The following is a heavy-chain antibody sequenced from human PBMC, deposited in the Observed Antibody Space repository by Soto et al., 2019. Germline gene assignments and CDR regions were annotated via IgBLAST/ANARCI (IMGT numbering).Heavy chain of an antibody. Sequence: VQLLESGGGLVQPGGSLTLSCAASGFTFSTYAMTWVRQAPGKGLEWVSTISDSDGSTYYADSVKGRFTISRDNSTNTVYLQMNSLRAEDTAVYYCAKEVEGGWYYFDYWGQGTLVTVSS. CDR3: AKEVEGGWYYFDY. CDR1: GFTFSTYA. CDR2: ISDSDGST. J-gene: IGHJ4*02. V-gene: IGHV3-23*01. D-gene: IGHD2-15*01.